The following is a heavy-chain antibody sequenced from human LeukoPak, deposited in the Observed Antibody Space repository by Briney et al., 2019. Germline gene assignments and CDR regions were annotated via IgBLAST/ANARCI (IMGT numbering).Heavy chain of an antibody. J-gene: IGHJ2*01. CDR1: GFTFSNAW. CDR2: IKSKTDGGTT. V-gene: IGHV3-15*01. Sequence: PGGSLRLSCAASGFTFSNAWMSWVRQAPGKGLEWVGRIKSKTDGGTTDYAAPVKGRFTISRDDSKNTLYLQMNSLKTEDTAVYYCTTDSDRHDYGDYMIVVPAEIYWYFDLWGRGTLVTVSS. D-gene: IGHD4-17*01. CDR3: TTDSDRHDYGDYMIVVPAEIYWYFDL.